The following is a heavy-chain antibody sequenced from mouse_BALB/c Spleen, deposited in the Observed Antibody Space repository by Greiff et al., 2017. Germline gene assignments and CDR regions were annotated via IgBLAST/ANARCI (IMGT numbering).Heavy chain of an antibody. CDR2: ISSGSSTI. CDR1: GFTFSSFG. D-gene: IGHD2-4*01. V-gene: IGHV5-17*02. CDR3: ARESTMTTGYAMDY. Sequence: EVQRVESGGGLVQPGGSRKLSCAASGFTFSSFGMHWVRQAPEKGLEWVAYISSGSSTIYYADTVKGRFTISRDNPKNTLFLQMTSLRSEDTAMYYCARESTMTTGYAMDYWGQGTSVTVSS. J-gene: IGHJ4*01.